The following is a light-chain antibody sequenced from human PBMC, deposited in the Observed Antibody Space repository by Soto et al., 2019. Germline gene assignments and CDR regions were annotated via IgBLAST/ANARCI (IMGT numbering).Light chain of an antibody. CDR3: QSFDSSRFYV. V-gene: IGLV1-40*01. J-gene: IGLJ1*01. Sequence: QSVLTQPPSVSGAPGQRVTISCTGSSSNIGTGYDVHWYQQLPGTAPKLLIYGNSNRPSGVPDRFSGSKSGTSASLAIIGLQAEDEADYYCQSFDSSRFYVFETGTKVTVL. CDR2: GNS. CDR1: SSNIGTGYD.